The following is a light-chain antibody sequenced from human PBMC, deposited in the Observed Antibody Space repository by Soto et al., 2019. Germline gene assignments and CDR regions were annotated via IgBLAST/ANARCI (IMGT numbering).Light chain of an antibody. CDR2: AAS. J-gene: IGKJ2*01. CDR1: QSISNF. CDR3: QQSYTTPYT. Sequence: DIQMTQSPSSLSASVGDRVTITCRASQSISNFLNWYQQKPGKAPELLIYAASSLHSGVPSRFSGSGSGPNFTLTISSLQPEDFATYSCQQSYTTPYTFGQGTKLEIK. V-gene: IGKV1-39*01.